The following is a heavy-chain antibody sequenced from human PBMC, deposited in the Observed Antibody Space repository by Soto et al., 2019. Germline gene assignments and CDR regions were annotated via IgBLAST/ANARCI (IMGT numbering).Heavy chain of an antibody. Sequence: PSETLSLTCTVSGGSIGTYYWSWIRQPPGKGLEWIGYIYYSGSTNYNPSLKSRVTISVDTSKNQFFLKLSSVTAADTAVYYCARHEPGYMVTMWEIFDYWGQGTLVTVSS. J-gene: IGHJ4*02. V-gene: IGHV4-59*08. CDR2: IYYSGST. D-gene: IGHD2-21*02. CDR1: GGSIGTYY. CDR3: ARHEPGYMVTMWEIFDY.